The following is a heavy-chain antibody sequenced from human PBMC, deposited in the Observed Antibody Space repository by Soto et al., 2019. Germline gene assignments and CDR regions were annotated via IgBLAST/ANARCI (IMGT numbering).Heavy chain of an antibody. J-gene: IGHJ6*02. CDR1: GGTFSSYA. D-gene: IGHD3-16*01. V-gene: IGHV1-69*13. Sequence: SVKVSCKASGGTFSSYAISWVRQAPGQGLAWMGGIIPFFKATNYAQKFQGRVTITADDSTSTAYMDLYSLRSEDTAVYYCARDVPLNYYDGTYSYYAMDVWGQGTTVTVSS. CDR2: IIPFFKAT. CDR3: ARDVPLNYYDGTYSYYAMDV.